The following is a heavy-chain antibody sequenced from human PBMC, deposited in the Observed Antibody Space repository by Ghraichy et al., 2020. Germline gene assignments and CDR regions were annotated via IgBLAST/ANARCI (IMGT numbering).Heavy chain of an antibody. CDR1: GFTFSSYG. V-gene: IGHV3-33*01. CDR2: IWYDGSNK. D-gene: IGHD1-26*01. J-gene: IGHJ5*02. Sequence: GGSLRLSCAASGFTFSSYGMHWVRQAPGKGLEWVAVIWYDGSNKYYADSVKGRFTISRDNSKNTLYLQMNSLRAEDTAVYYCARGVGATETNWFDPWGQGTLVTVSS. CDR3: ARGVGATETNWFDP.